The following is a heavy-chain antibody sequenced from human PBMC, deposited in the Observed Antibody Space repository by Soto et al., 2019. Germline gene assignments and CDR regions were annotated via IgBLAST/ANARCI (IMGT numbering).Heavy chain of an antibody. D-gene: IGHD2-2*01. CDR1: GFAFNNYG. J-gene: IGHJ4*02. CDR3: AREDSIIIPAVSDF. CDR2: ISKSDYT. V-gene: IGHV3-21*01. Sequence: PGGSLRLSCTVSGFAFNNYGINWVRQAPGKGLEWVSSISKSDYTYYSDSVKGRFTISRDNAKNSVSLQMNTLRVEDTAVYYGAREDSIIIPAVSDFWGQGTLVTVSS.